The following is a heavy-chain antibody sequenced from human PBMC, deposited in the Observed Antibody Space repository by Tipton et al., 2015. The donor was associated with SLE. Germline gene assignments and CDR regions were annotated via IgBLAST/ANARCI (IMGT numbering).Heavy chain of an antibody. V-gene: IGHV4-38-2*02. D-gene: IGHD6-19*01. CDR3: ARDGSQWLAAYFHH. CDR1: GYSISSGYY. CDR2: IYHTGIT. J-gene: IGHJ1*01. Sequence: TLSLTCTVSGYSISSGYYWAWIRQPPGKGLEWVGSIYHTGITYYNPSLKSRVTISVDTSKNQFSLKLNSVTAADTAVYYCARDGSQWLAAYFHHWGQGTLVTVSS.